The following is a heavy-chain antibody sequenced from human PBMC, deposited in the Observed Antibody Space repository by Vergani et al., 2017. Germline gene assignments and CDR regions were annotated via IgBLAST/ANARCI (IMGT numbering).Heavy chain of an antibody. CDR2: ISGSGGST. V-gene: IGHV3-23*04. CDR1: GFTFSSYA. D-gene: IGHD4-11*01. Sequence: EVQLVESGGGLVQPGGSLRLSCAASGFTFSSYAMSWVRQAPGKGLEWVSAISGSGGSTYYADSVKGRFTISRDNSKNTLYLQMNSLRAEDTAVYYCAKDTVTTIGFYYYYYGMDVWGQGTTVTVSS. J-gene: IGHJ6*02. CDR3: AKDTVTTIGFYYYYYGMDV.